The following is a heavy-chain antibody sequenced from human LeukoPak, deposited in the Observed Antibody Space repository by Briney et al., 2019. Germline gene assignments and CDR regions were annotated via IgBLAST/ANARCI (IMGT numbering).Heavy chain of an antibody. D-gene: IGHD6-6*01. CDR2: ISGSGGNT. CDR3: AKAGYRGSSVNYFDY. CDR1: GFTFSSYA. V-gene: IGHV3-23*01. Sequence: PGGSLRLSCAPSGFTFSSYAMSWVRQAPGMGLEWLSAISGSGGNTYYADSVKGRFTISRDNSQNTLSLQMNSLRAEDTAVYFCAKAGYRGSSVNYFDYWGQGTPVTVSS. J-gene: IGHJ4*02.